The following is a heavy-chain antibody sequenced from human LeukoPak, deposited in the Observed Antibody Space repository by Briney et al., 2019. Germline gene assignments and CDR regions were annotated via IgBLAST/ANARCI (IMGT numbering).Heavy chain of an antibody. J-gene: IGHJ3*02. D-gene: IGHD3-22*01. CDR1: GFTFSSYS. CDR3: ARDRYQRITMIVVAKGAFDI. V-gene: IGHV3-48*04. Sequence: GGSLGLSCAASGFTFSSYSMNWVRQAPGKGLEWVSYISSSSTIYYADSVKGRFTISRDNAKNSLYLQMNSLRAEDTAVYYCARDRYQRITMIVVAKGAFDIWGQGTMVTVSS. CDR2: ISSSSTI.